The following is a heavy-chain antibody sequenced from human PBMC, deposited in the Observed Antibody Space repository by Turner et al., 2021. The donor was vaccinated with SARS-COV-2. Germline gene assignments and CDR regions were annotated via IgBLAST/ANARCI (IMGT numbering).Heavy chain of an antibody. D-gene: IGHD2-15*01. J-gene: IGHJ4*02. CDR3: ARDLGGYFDY. V-gene: IGHV3-48*01. Sequence: EVQLVESWGCLVQPGGSLSSSCAASGFTFSSYTMNWVRQAPGKGLEWVSYISSSSSTIYYADSVKGRFTISRDNAKNSLYLQMNSLRAEDTAVYYCARDLGGYFDYWGQGTLVTVSS. CDR2: ISSSSSTI. CDR1: GFTFSSYT.